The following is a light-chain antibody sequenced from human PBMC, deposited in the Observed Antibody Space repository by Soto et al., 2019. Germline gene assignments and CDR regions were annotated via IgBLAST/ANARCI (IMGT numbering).Light chain of an antibody. V-gene: IGKV3-11*02. Sequence: ILLAQSPATLSLSPGERATLSCKASQDVSIFLAWYQQKPGQAPRLLIHDASNRATGVPARFSGSGSGRYFPLTITSLEPEDFAVYYCQQRSTWLYTFGQGTKLEV. J-gene: IGKJ2*01. CDR2: DAS. CDR1: QDVSIF. CDR3: QQRSTWLYT.